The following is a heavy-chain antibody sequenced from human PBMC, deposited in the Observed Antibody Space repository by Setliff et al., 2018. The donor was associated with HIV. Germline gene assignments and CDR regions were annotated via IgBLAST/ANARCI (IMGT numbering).Heavy chain of an antibody. D-gene: IGHD6-13*01. CDR1: GFIFSDYG. V-gene: IGHV3-33*01. CDR3: VRGLAAAGGYAMDV. CDR2: IYNDGVNR. J-gene: IGHJ6*02. Sequence: GSLRLSCAAAGFIFSDYGIHWVRQAPGKGLEWVAVIYNDGVNRYFGDFVEGRFTISRDNSRNTVNLQMNSLRAEDTAVYYCVRGLAAAGGYAMDVWGQGTTVTVSS.